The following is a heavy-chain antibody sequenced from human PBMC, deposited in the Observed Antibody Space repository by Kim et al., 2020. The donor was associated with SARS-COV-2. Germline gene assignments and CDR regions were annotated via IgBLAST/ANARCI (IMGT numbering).Heavy chain of an antibody. J-gene: IGHJ5*02. CDR3: VREFYWGNGYAYYGDL. Sequence: GWSLRLSCVASGFTFSDFYMGWVRQAPGKGLEWVGNMRQDAGAIFYADSVKGRFTLSRDNTKNTLYLQMNDLRAEDMGVYFCVREFYWGNGYAYYGDLWGQGTLVTVSS. D-gene: IGHD3-16*01. CDR1: GFTFSDFY. CDR2: MRQDAGAI. V-gene: IGHV3-7*01.